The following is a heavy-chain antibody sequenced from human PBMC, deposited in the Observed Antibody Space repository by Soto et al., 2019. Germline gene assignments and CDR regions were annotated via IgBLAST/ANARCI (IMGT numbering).Heavy chain of an antibody. CDR3: ARVGSKSFYYATDV. CDR2: ICTGGTT. V-gene: IGHV4-4*09. Sequence: QLQESGPGLVKPSETLSLTCTVSGASISSFCWPWIRQPPGQGLEWIGYICTGGTTKYNPSLKSRVPMSVDTSKTQLSLKLTSVTAADTAVYYCARVGSKSFYYATDVWGQGTTVTVSS. J-gene: IGHJ6*02. CDR1: GASISSFC. D-gene: IGHD4-4*01.